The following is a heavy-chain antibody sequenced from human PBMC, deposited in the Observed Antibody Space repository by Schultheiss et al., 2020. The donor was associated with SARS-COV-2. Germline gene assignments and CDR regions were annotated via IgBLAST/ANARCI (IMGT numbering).Heavy chain of an antibody. CDR2: IWYDGSNK. D-gene: IGHD2-2*03. Sequence: GGSLRLSCAASGFTFSSYGMHWVRQAPGKGLEWVAVIWYDGSNKYYADSVKGRFTISRDNSKNTLYLQMNSLRAEDTAVYYCAGYCSSTSCYFGYYYYYGMDVWGQGTTVTVSS. CDR3: AGYCSSTSCYFGYYYYYGMDV. J-gene: IGHJ6*02. V-gene: IGHV3-30*02. CDR1: GFTFSSYG.